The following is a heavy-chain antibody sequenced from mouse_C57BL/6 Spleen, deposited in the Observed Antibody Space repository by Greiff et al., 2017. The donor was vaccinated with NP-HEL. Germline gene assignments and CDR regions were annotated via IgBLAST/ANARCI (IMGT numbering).Heavy chain of an antibody. V-gene: IGHV1-55*01. CDR3: ARRTVVEYFDY. Sequence: QVQLKESGAELVKPGASVKMSCKASGYTFTSYWITWVKQRPGQGLEWIGDIYPGSGSTNYNEKFKSKATLTVDTSSSTAYMQLSSLTSEDSAVYYCARRTVVEYFDYWGQGTTLTVSS. CDR2: IYPGSGST. D-gene: IGHD1-1*01. CDR1: GYTFTSYW. J-gene: IGHJ2*01.